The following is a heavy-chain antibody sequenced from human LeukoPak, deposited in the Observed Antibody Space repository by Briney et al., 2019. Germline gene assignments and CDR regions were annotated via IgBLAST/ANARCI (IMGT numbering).Heavy chain of an antibody. J-gene: IGHJ4*02. CDR2: ISYDGSNK. CDR3: AREVYCGGDCYSGGDY. V-gene: IGHV3-30*04. CDR1: GFTFSSYA. Sequence: GGSLRLSCAASGFTFSSYAMHWVRQAPGKGLEWVAVISYDGSNKYYADSVKGRFTMSRDNSKNTLYLQMNSLRAEDTAVYYCAREVYCGGDCYSGGDYWGQGTLVTVSS. D-gene: IGHD2-21*02.